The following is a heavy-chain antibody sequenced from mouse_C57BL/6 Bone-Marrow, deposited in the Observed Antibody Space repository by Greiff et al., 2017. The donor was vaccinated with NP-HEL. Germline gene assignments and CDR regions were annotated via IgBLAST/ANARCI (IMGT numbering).Heavy chain of an antibody. Sequence: EVKLVESGGGLVKPGGSLKLSCAASGFTFSSYTMSWVRQTPEKRLEWVATISGGGGNTYYPDSVKGRFTISRDNAKNTLYLQMSSLRSEDTAVYYCARRFRYYFDYWGQGTTLTVSS. V-gene: IGHV5-9*04. CDR3: ARRFRYYFDY. J-gene: IGHJ2*01. CDR1: GFTFSSYT. CDR2: ISGGGGNT.